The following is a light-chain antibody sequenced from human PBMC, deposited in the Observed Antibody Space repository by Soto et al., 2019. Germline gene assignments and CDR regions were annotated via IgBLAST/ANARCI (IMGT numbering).Light chain of an antibody. J-gene: IGKJ1*01. CDR3: LQDYKYPWT. V-gene: IGKV1-6*01. CDR1: QGIRND. Sequence: AIQMTQSPSSLSASVGDRVTITCRASQGIRNDLGWYQQKPGKAPKLLIYAASRLQSGVPSRFSGSGSGTDFTLSNSSLQPEDFATYYCLQDYKYPWTFGQGTKVEIK. CDR2: AAS.